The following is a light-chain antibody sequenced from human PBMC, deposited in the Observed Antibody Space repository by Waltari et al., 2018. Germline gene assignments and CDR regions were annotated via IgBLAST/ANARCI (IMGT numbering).Light chain of an antibody. J-gene: IGLJ2*01. CDR3: SIGHSSGPV. CDR2: YKSDSDK. Sequence: PMLTQPASLSASPGASASLTCTFSGGINVVGYHIFWYQQKPGSPPRFLLRYKSDSDKDQDSGFPTRFSGSKDASTNTGFLLSAGVQSEDEADYYCSIGHSSGPVFGGGTRLTVL. CDR1: GGINVVGYH. V-gene: IGLV5-39*01.